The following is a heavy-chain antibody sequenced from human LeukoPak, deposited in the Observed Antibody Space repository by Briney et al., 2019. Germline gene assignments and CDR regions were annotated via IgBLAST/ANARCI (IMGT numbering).Heavy chain of an antibody. CDR2: ISAYNGNT. J-gene: IGHJ5*02. D-gene: IGHD5-24*01. V-gene: IGHV1-18*01. Sequence: ASVKVSCKVSGYTLTELSMHWVRQAPGKGLEWMGWISAYNGNTNYAQKLQGRVTMTTDTSTSTAYMELRSLRSDDTAVYYCARDVVSKVREMATIYWFDPWGQGTLGTVSS. CDR1: GYTLTELS. CDR3: ARDVVSKVREMATIYWFDP.